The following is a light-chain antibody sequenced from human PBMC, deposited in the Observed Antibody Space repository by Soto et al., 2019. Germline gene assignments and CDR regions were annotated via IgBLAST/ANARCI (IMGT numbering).Light chain of an antibody. Sequence: SELTRAASVSRSPGRSITITSTGTETGVGGYNLVSWYQQHSGKAPKLIIYDVKSRPSGISGRFSGSKSGNTASLTISGLRPDDEADYFCSSFTTTRTHIFGPGTKVTVL. CDR1: ETGVGGYNL. CDR3: SSFTTTRTHI. V-gene: IGLV2-14*03. J-gene: IGLJ1*01. CDR2: DVK.